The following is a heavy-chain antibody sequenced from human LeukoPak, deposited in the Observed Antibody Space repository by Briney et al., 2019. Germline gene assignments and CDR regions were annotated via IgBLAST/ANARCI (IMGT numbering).Heavy chain of an antibody. CDR1: GFSFSTYS. J-gene: IGHJ4*02. CDR2: ISRNSRYI. CDR3: ARVAEAAAFDS. V-gene: IGHV3-21*06. D-gene: IGHD6-13*01. Sequence: GSLRLSSAASGFSFSTYSMNWVRQAPGKGLEWVSSISRNSRYIYYADSMRGRFTISRDNAKNSLYLQMNSLKPEDTAVYYCARVAEAAAFDSWGQGTLVTVSS.